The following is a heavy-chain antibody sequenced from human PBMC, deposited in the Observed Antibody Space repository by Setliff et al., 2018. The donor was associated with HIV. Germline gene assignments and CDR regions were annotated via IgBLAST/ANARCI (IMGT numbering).Heavy chain of an antibody. D-gene: IGHD6-13*01. Sequence: SETLSLTCTVSGDSIGRGNYYWNWIRQAAGKGPEWIGRIHTSGSTNYNPSLKSRVTISADTSRDQFSLRLTSVSAADTAVYYCATGVPSSNWYGLAFDIWGQGTMVTVSS. CDR2: IHTSGST. J-gene: IGHJ3*02. V-gene: IGHV4-61*02. CDR3: ATGVPSSNWYGLAFDI. CDR1: GDSIGRGNYY.